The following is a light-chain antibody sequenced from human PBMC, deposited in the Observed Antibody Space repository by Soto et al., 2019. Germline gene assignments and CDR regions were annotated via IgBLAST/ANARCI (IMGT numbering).Light chain of an antibody. CDR1: SSDVGGYNY. J-gene: IGLJ1*01. Sequence: QSALTQPASVSGSFGQSITISCTGTSSDVGGYNYVSWYQHHPGKAPKLMIYDVSNRPSGVSNRFSGSKSDNTASLTISGLQTEDEADYFCSSYTNSSTFVFGTGTKLTVL. CDR2: DVS. V-gene: IGLV2-14*03. CDR3: SSYTNSSTFV.